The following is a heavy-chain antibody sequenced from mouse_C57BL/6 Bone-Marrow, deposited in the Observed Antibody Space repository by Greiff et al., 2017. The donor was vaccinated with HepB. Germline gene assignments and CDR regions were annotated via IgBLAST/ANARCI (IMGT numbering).Heavy chain of an antibody. CDR1: GFNIKNTY. J-gene: IGHJ2*01. V-gene: IGHV14-3*01. CDR2: IDPANGNT. CDR3: ARGDYYGSYYFDY. D-gene: IGHD1-1*01. Sequence: EVKLVESVAELVRPGASVKLSCTASGFNIKNTYMHWVKQRPEQGLEWIGRIDPANGNTKYAPKFQGKATITADTSSNTAYLQLSSLTSEDTAIYYCARGDYYGSYYFDYWGQGTTLTVSS.